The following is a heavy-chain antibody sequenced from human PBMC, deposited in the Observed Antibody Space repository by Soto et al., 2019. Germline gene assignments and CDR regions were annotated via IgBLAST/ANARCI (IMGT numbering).Heavy chain of an antibody. D-gene: IGHD2-8*01. CDR3: TTEGCTNGVCPGYYYYGMDV. CDR2: IKSKTDGGTT. J-gene: IGHJ6*02. CDR1: GFTFSNAW. Sequence: EVQLEESGGGLVKPGGSLRLSCAASGFTFSNAWMSWVRQAPGKGLEWVGRIKSKTDGGTTDYAAPVKGRFTISRDDSKNTLYLQMNSLKTEDTAVYYCTTEGCTNGVCPGYYYYGMDVWGQGTTVTVSS. V-gene: IGHV3-15*01.